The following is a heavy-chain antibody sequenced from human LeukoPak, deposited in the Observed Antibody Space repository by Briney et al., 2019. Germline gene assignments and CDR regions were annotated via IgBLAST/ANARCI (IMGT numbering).Heavy chain of an antibody. D-gene: IGHD3-10*01. J-gene: IGHJ3*02. CDR2: IYYSGST. CDR1: GGSISSYY. Sequence: SAEPLSLTCTVSGGSISSYYWSWIRQPPGKGLEWIGYIYYSGSTYYNPSLKSRVTISVDTSKNQFSLKLSSVTAADTAVYYCARDLFNRAAFDIWGQGTMVTVSS. CDR3: ARDLFNRAAFDI. V-gene: IGHV4-59*12.